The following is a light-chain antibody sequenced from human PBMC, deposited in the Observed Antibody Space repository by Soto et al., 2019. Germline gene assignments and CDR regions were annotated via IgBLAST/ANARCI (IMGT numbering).Light chain of an antibody. Sequence: QSVLTQAPSASETPGQRVTISCSGRSSNIGAGYDVHWYQQLPGTAPKLLIYGNSNRPSGVPDRFSGSKSGTSASLAITGLQAEDEADYYCQSYDSSLSGYVFGTGTKVTVL. CDR1: SSNIGAGYD. CDR2: GNS. J-gene: IGLJ1*01. CDR3: QSYDSSLSGYV. V-gene: IGLV1-40*01.